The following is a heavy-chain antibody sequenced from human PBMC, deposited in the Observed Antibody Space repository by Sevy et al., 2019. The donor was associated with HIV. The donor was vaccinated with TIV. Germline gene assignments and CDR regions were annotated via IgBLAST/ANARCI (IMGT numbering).Heavy chain of an antibody. V-gene: IGHV1-18*01. CDR1: GYTFTSYG. CDR2: ISAYNGNT. D-gene: IGHD4-17*01. CDR3: ARDPPYGSGDYGMGAFDI. Sequence: ASVKVSCKASGYTFTSYGISWVRQAPGQGLEWMGWISAYNGNTNYAQKLQGRVTMTTDTYTSTAYMELRSLRSDDTAVYYCARDPPYGSGDYGMGAFDIWGQGTMVTVSS. J-gene: IGHJ3*02.